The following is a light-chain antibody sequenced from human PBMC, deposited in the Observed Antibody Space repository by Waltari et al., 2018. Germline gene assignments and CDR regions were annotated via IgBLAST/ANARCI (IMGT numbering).Light chain of an antibody. V-gene: IGLV1-47*01. J-gene: IGLJ3*02. CDR2: RNN. CDR1: SSNIGNNH. CDR3: GGWDDSLNGWV. Sequence: QSVMTQPPSASGTPGQRVTISCSGSSSNIGNNHVYWYQQRPGAAPKLPIYRNNQRPSGVPDRFSVSKSGTSASLAISGLRSEDEADYYCGGWDDSLNGWVFGGGTKLTVL.